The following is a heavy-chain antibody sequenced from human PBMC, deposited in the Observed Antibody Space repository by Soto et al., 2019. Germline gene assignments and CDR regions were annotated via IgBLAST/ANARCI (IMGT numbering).Heavy chain of an antibody. D-gene: IGHD3-9*01. J-gene: IGHJ5*02. CDR3: ARDLDDILTGPNFDP. V-gene: IGHV1-3*01. Sequence: ASVKVSCKASGYTFTGYAMHWVRQAPGQRLEWMGWINAYNGNTKYSQKFQGRVTFTRDTSARTVYMEMSSLRSEDAAVYFCARDLDDILTGPNFDPWGQGTLVTVSS. CDR1: GYTFTGYA. CDR2: INAYNGNT.